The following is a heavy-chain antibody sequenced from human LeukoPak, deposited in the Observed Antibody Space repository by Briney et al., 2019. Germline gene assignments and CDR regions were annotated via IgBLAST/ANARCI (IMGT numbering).Heavy chain of an antibody. J-gene: IGHJ6*03. CDR1: ALTSSSFW. CDR3: ARVGYCSSTSCYTGDMDV. D-gene: IGHD2-2*02. Sequence: PGGSLRPSCAASALTSSSFWMSWVSHAPGDGIEWVANIKPDGSQKKYMDSVKGQFSISRDNAKNSLYLQMNSRRAEDKAVYYCARVGYCSSTSCYTGDMDVWGKGTTVTVSS. V-gene: IGHV3-7*01. CDR2: IKPDGSQK.